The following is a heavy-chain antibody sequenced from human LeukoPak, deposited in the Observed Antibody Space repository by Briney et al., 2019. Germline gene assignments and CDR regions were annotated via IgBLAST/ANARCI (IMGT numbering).Heavy chain of an antibody. CDR3: ARHTSGTMFSY. CDR2: ISYSGST. V-gene: IGHV4-39*01. D-gene: IGHD1-1*01. Sequence: SETLSLTCTVSGGSISGSSPYWGWIRQPPGKGLEWVGTISYSGSTFYSPSLRGRTTISVDTSRKQCSLNLSSVTATDTAVYYCARHTSGTMFSYWGQGALVTVSS. CDR1: GGSISGSSPY. J-gene: IGHJ4*02.